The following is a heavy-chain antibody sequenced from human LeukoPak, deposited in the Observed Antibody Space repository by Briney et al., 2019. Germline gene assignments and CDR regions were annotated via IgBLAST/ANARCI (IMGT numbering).Heavy chain of an antibody. CDR2: INDSGTI. Sequence: SETLSLTCAVYGGSFSHYYWSWIRQSPGMGLEWIGEINDSGTINYNPSLMSRVTISVDKSKNQFSLKLSSATAADTAVYYCARRWNYGRNYYIDVWGKGAAVSVSS. J-gene: IGHJ6*03. CDR3: ARRWNYGRNYYIDV. CDR1: GGSFSHYY. V-gene: IGHV4-34*01. D-gene: IGHD1-7*01.